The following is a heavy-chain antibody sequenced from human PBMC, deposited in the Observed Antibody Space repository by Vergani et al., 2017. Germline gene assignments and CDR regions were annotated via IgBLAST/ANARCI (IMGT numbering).Heavy chain of an antibody. V-gene: IGHV4-39*01. D-gene: IGHD3-22*01. Sequence: QLQLQESGPGLVKPSETLSLTCTVSGGSISSSSYYWGWIRQPPGKGLEWIGSIYYSGSTYDNPSLKSRVTISVDKSKNQFSLKLSSVTTADTAVYYWARHENYYDRSGYYHRKQNWYVDVWGRGTLVTVSS. CDR3: ARHENYYDRSGYYHRKQNWYVDV. CDR2: IYYSGST. CDR1: GGSISSSSYY. J-gene: IGHJ2*01.